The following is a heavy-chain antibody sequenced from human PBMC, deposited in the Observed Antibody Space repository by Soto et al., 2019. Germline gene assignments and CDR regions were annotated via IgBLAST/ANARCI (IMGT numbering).Heavy chain of an antibody. Sequence: ASVKVSCKASGYTFTSYGISWVRQAPGQGLEWMGWISAYNGNTNYAQKLQGRVTMTTDTSTSTAYMELRSLRSDDTAVYYCARDRRSGGYYYYYYGMDVWGHGTTVTVSS. V-gene: IGHV1-18*04. CDR3: ARDRRSGGYYYYYYGMDV. D-gene: IGHD2-15*01. J-gene: IGHJ6*02. CDR2: ISAYNGNT. CDR1: GYTFTSYG.